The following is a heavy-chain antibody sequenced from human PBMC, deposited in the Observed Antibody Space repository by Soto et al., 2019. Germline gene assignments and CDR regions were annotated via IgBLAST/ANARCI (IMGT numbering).Heavy chain of an antibody. CDR1: GFTFSSYA. D-gene: IGHD3-9*01. Sequence: GGSLRLSCAASGFTFSSYAMSWVRQAPGKGLEWVSAISGSGGSTYYADSVKGRFTISRDNSKNTLYLQMNSLRAEDTAVYYRAKGQYYDILTGYLFDYWGQGTLVTVSS. CDR3: AKGQYYDILTGYLFDY. J-gene: IGHJ4*02. V-gene: IGHV3-23*01. CDR2: ISGSGGST.